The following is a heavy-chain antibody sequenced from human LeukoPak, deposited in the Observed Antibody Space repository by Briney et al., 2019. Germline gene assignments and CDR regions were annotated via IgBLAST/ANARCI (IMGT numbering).Heavy chain of an antibody. J-gene: IGHJ3*01. Sequence: KPSETLSLTCTVSGGSIGIYYWSWIRQAPGKGLEWIGFMYYGGKSNANSSLKSRVTISVDTSTNQLSLRLDSVIASDTAVYYCATWTSGDAFDVWGPGTMLTVSS. CDR1: GGSIGIYY. V-gene: IGHV4-59*08. CDR2: MYYGGKS. D-gene: IGHD1-1*01. CDR3: ATWTSGDAFDV.